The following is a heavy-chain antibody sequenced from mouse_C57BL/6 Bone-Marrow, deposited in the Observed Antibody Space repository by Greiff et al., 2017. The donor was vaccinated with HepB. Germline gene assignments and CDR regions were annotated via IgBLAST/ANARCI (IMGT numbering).Heavy chain of an antibody. CDR2: ISDGGSYT. D-gene: IGHD1-1*01. Sequence: EVHLVESGGGLVKPGGSLKLSCAASGFTFSSYALSWVRPTPEKRLEWGATISDGGSYTYYPENVKGRFTITRENAKNNLYLQMSHMKSEDTAMYYCAREGNYYGSSSFYYAMDYWGQGTSVTVSS. V-gene: IGHV5-4*01. CDR3: AREGNYYGSSSFYYAMDY. CDR1: GFTFSSYA. J-gene: IGHJ4*01.